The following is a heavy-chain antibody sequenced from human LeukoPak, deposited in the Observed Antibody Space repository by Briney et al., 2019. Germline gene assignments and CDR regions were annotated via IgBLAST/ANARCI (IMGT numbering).Heavy chain of an antibody. Sequence: SQTLSLTCTVSGGSISSGGYYWSWIHQHPGKGLEWIGYIYYSGSTYYNPSLKSRVTISVDTSKNQFSLKLSSVTAADTAVYYCAGGDDSSGYYGSDYWGQGTLVTVSS. J-gene: IGHJ4*02. CDR2: IYYSGST. CDR1: GGSISSGGYY. CDR3: AGGDDSSGYYGSDY. V-gene: IGHV4-31*03. D-gene: IGHD3-22*01.